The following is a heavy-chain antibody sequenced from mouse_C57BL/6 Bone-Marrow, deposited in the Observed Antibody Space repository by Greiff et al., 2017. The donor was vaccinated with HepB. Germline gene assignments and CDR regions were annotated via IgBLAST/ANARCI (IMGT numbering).Heavy chain of an antibody. Sequence: DVQLQESGPGLVKPSQSLSLTCSVTGYSITSGYYWNWIRQFPGNKLEWMGYISYDGSNNYNPTLKNRISITRDTSKNQFFLKLNSVTTEDTATYYCARGGDEYYAMDYWGQGTSVTVSS. J-gene: IGHJ4*01. V-gene: IGHV3-6*01. CDR1: GYSITSGYY. CDR3: ARGGDEYYAMDY. CDR2: ISYDGSN.